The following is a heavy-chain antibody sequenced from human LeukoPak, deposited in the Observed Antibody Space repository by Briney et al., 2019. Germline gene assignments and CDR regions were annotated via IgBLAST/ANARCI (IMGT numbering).Heavy chain of an antibody. CDR1: GGSISSGVYY. V-gene: IGHV4-30-4*01. D-gene: IGHD5-18*01. CDR2: IYYSGST. Sequence: SETLSLTRTLSGGSISSGVYYWSWIRQPPGKGLEWIGYIYYSGSTPYNPSLKSRVTISVDTSKNQFSLKLSSVTAADTAVYYCARDAGYTYGPFDYWGQGTLVTVSS. CDR3: ARDAGYTYGPFDY. J-gene: IGHJ4*02.